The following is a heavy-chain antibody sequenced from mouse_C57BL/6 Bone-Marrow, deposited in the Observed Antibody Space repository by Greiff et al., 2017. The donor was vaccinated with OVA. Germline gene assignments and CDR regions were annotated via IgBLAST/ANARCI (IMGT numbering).Heavy chain of an antibody. D-gene: IGHD2-1*01. V-gene: IGHV3-6*01. Sequence: EVKLMESGPGLVKPSQSLSLTCSVTGYSITSGYYWNWIRQFPGNKLEWMGYISYDGRNNYNPSLKNRISITRDTSKNQFFLKLNSVTTEDTATYCCARLGNYPLFDYWGQGTTLTVSS. CDR2: ISYDGRN. J-gene: IGHJ2*01. CDR1: GYSITSGYY. CDR3: ARLGNYPLFDY.